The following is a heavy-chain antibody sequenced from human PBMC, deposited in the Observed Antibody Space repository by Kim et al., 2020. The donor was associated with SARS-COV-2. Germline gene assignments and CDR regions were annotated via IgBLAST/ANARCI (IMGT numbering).Heavy chain of an antibody. CDR2: ISGSGGST. J-gene: IGHJ4*02. Sequence: GGSLRLSCAASGFTFSSYAMSWVRQAPGKGLEWVSAISGSGGSTYYADSVKGRFTISRDNSKNTLYLQMNSLRAEDTAVYYCSKGIVRQKEQHTYYDILTGYSNDYWGQGALVTVSS. CDR3: SKGIVRQKEQHTYYDILTGYSNDY. V-gene: IGHV3-23*01. CDR1: GFTFSSYA. D-gene: IGHD3-9*01.